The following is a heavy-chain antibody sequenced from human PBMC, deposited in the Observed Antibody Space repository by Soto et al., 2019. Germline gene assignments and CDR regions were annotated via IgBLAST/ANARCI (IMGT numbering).Heavy chain of an antibody. CDR3: ARDPGVGLSARWFDP. CDR1: GGSVNNGNYY. J-gene: IGHJ5*02. V-gene: IGHV4-61*01. Sequence: QVQLQESGPGLVKPSETLTLTCTVSGGSVNNGNYYWSWIRQPPGKGLEWIGHIYYSGSTNYNPSLKSRVIISIDTSKKQFALKLSSVTAADTAVYFCARDPGVGLSARWFDPWGQGALVNVSS. D-gene: IGHD2-8*01. CDR2: IYYSGST.